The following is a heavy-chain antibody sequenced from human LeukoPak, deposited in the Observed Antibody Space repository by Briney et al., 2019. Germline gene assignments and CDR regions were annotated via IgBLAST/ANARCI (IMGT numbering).Heavy chain of an antibody. CDR3: AREAYCGGPSCFAVNYMDV. CDR2: IKGDGSET. V-gene: IGHV3-7*01. D-gene: IGHD2-21*01. Sequence: GGSLRLSCVASGSGFTFSEFWMGWARQAPGERLEWVANIKGDGSETYYVDSVKGRFTISRDNVKNSVYLQMNSLRADDTSLYRCAREAYCGGPSCFAVNYMDVWGKGTTVTVSS. CDR1: GSGFTFSEFW. J-gene: IGHJ6*03.